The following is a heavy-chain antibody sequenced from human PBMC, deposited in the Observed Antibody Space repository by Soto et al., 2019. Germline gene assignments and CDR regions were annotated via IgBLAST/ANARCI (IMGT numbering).Heavy chain of an antibody. V-gene: IGHV3-30*18. D-gene: IGHD1-1*01. CDR2: ILYDGSNK. CDR1: GFTFSNYG. Sequence: GGSLRLSCSASGFTFSNYGMHWVRQTPGKGLEWVALILYDGSNKYYADSVKGRFTISRDNSKNTLYLQVSSLRAEDTAVYYCAKSRDAYNFYFYYGMDVWGQGTSVTVSS. CDR3: AKSRDAYNFYFYYGMDV. J-gene: IGHJ6*02.